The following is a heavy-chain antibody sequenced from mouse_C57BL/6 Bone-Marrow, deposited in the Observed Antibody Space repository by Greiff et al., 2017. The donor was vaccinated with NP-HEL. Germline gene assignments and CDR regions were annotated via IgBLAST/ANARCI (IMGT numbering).Heavy chain of an antibody. Sequence: EVQLVESGGDLVKPGGSLKLSCAASGFTFSSYGMSWVRQTPDKRLEWVATISSGGSYTYYPDSVKGRFTISRDNAKNTLYLQMSSLKSEDTAMYSCERHRIFISYGNFFAYWGQGTTLTVSS. CDR1: GFTFSSYG. CDR2: ISSGGSYT. CDR3: ERHRIFISYGNFFAY. V-gene: IGHV5-6*01. D-gene: IGHD2-1*01. J-gene: IGHJ2*01.